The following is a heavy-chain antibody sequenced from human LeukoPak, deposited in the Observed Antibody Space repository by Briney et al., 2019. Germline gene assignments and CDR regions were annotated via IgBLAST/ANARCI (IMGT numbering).Heavy chain of an antibody. Sequence: SETPSLTCGVYGGSFSGYYWSWIRQPPGKGLQWIGEINHSGSTNYNPSLKSRVTISVDTSKKQFSLKLNSVTAADTAVYYCARGHGADYFDYWGQGTLVTVSS. D-gene: IGHD3-10*01. V-gene: IGHV4-34*01. CDR1: GGSFSGYY. CDR2: INHSGST. CDR3: ARGHGADYFDY. J-gene: IGHJ4*02.